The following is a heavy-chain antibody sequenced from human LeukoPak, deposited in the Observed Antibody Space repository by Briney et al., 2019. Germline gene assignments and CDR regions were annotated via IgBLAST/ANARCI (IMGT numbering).Heavy chain of an antibody. D-gene: IGHD3-3*01. J-gene: IGHJ4*02. V-gene: IGHV3-48*04. CDR1: GFTFSSYS. CDR3: AREKQRADYDFWSGYYNTFDY. CDR2: ISSSSSTI. Sequence: GGSLRLSCAASGFTFSSYSMNWVRQAPGKGLEWVSYISSSSSTIYYADSVKGRFTISRDNAKNSLYLQMNSLRAEDTAVYYCAREKQRADYDFWSGYYNTFDYWGQGTLVTVSS.